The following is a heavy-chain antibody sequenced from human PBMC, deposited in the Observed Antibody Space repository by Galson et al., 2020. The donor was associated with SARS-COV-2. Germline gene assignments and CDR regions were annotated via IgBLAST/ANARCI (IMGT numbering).Heavy chain of an antibody. CDR2: IWYDGSNK. CDR1: GFTFSSYG. D-gene: IGHD2-2*01. Sequence: GESLKISCAASGFTFSSYGMHWVRQAPGKGLEWVAVIWYDGSNKYYADSVKGRFTISRDNSKNTLYLQMNSLRAEDTAVYYCARDSPSKTIVVVPAAMDVWGQGTTVTVSS. V-gene: IGHV3-33*01. J-gene: IGHJ6*02. CDR3: ARDSPSKTIVVVPAAMDV.